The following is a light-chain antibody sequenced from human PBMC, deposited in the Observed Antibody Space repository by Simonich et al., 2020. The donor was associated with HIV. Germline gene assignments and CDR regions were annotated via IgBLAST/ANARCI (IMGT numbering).Light chain of an antibody. CDR2: AAS. Sequence: IQLTQSPSFLSASVGDRVTITCRASQCINSYLAWYQQKPGKAPKLLIHAASTLQREVPSMFSGSGSGTEFTLTISSLQPEDFATYYCQHLHSYPPTFGGGTKVEIK. CDR3: QHLHSYPPT. V-gene: IGKV1-9*01. J-gene: IGKJ4*01. CDR1: QCINSY.